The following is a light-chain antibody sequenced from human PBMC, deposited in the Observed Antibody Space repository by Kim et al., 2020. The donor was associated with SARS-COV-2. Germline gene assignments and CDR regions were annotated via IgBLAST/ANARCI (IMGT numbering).Light chain of an antibody. V-gene: IGLV2-8*01. CDR2: EVS. CDR3: SSYAGSIL. J-gene: IGLJ2*01. Sequence: SPGQSVPISCTGTSSDVGGYNYVSWYQQHPGKAPKLMIYEVSKRPSGVPDRFSGSKSGNTASLTVSGLQAEDEADYYCSSYAGSILFGGGTQLTVL. CDR1: SSDVGGYNY.